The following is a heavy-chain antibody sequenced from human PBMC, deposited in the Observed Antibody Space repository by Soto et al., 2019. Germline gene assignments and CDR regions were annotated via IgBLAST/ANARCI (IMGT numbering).Heavy chain of an antibody. J-gene: IGHJ4*02. D-gene: IGHD4-17*01. CDR2: FHYSGST. CDR1: GGSISSSPYY. CDR3: ARHQGDYVGLDY. Sequence: PSETLSLTCTVSGGSISSSPYYWGWIRQSPGKGLEWIASFHYSGSTYYKPSLKRRVTLSVDTSRNQFSLKLTSVTAADTAVYFCARHQGDYVGLDYWGQGTLVTVSS. V-gene: IGHV4-39*01.